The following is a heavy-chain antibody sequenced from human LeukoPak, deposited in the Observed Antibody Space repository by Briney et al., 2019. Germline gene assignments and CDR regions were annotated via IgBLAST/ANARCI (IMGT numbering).Heavy chain of an antibody. CDR2: IYHSGST. D-gene: IGHD3-22*01. CDR3: ARREYYYDSSGYGTFDY. V-gene: IGHV4-38-2*01. J-gene: IGHJ4*02. CDR1: GYSISSGYY. Sequence: PSETLSLTCAVSGYSISSGYYWGWIRQPPGKGLEWIGSIYHSGSTYYNPSLKSRVTISVDTSKNQFSLKLSSVTAADTAVYYCARREYYYDSSGYGTFDYWGQGTLVTVSS.